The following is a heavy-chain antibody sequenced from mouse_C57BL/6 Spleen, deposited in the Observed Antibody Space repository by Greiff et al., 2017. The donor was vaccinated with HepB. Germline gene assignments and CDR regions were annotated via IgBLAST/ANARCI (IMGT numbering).Heavy chain of an antibody. J-gene: IGHJ2*01. CDR1: GYTFTDYY. CDR2: INPNNGGT. V-gene: IGHV1-26*01. Sequence: VQLQQSGPELVKPGASVKISCKASGYTFTDYYMNWVKQSHGKSLEWIGDINPNNGGTSYNQKFKGKATLTVDKYSSTAYMELRSLTSEDSAVYYCARDWITTVPYYFDYWGQGTTLTVSS. CDR3: ARDWITTVPYYFDY. D-gene: IGHD1-1*01.